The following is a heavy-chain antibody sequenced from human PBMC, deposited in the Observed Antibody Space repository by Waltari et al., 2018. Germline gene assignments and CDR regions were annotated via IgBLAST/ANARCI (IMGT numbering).Heavy chain of an antibody. CDR3: TKSASCDMDPSCDVVAY. V-gene: IGHV4-61*02. Sequence: QVQLQESGPGLVGPSETLSLTCSVSGDSIGSGNYYWGWIRQSAGKGLEWIGRFHTRGSTEYAASLQSRVTISKDTSNNRFSLKLTSVTATDTAVYYCTKSASCDMDPSCDVVAYWGQGTLVTVSS. D-gene: IGHD2-15*01. CDR1: GDSIGSGNYY. CDR2: FHTRGST. J-gene: IGHJ4*02.